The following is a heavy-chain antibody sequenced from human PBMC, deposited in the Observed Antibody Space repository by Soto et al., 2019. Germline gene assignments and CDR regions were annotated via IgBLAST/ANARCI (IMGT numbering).Heavy chain of an antibody. Sequence: QMQLVESGGGLVKPGGSLRLSCAASGFTFSDYYMSWIRQAPGKGLEWISYITSSGGTTYYTDSVKGRFTISRDNAKKSLFLDMKNLRADDTAVYYCATRWGYFDLWGRGTLVIVSS. V-gene: IGHV3-11*01. CDR1: GFTFSDYY. CDR3: ATRWGYFDL. CDR2: ITSSGGTT. J-gene: IGHJ2*01.